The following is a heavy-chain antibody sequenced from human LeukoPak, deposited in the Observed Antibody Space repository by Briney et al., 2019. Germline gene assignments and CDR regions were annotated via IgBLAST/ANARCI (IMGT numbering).Heavy chain of an antibody. Sequence: ASETLSLTCTVSGGSISSYYWSWIRQPPGKGLEWIGYIYYSGSTNYNPSLKSRVTISVDTSKNQFSLKLSSVTAADTAVYYCARDRGIAAAGTPKRRYYYYGMDVWGQGTTVTVSS. CDR1: GGSISSYY. V-gene: IGHV4-59*01. D-gene: IGHD6-13*01. CDR3: ARDRGIAAAGTPKRRYYYYGMDV. J-gene: IGHJ6*02. CDR2: IYYSGST.